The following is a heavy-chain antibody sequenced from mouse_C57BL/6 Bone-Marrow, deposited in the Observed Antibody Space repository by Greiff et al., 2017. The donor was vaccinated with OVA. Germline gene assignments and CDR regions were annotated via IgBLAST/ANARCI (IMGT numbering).Heavy chain of an antibody. V-gene: IGHV14-2*01. CDR2: IDPEDGET. CDR3: ARTARYDYDWYFDV. CDR1: GFNIKDYY. J-gene: IGHJ1*03. D-gene: IGHD2-4*01. Sequence: VQLQQSGAELVKPGASVKLSCTASGFNIKDYYMHWVKQRTEQGLEWIGRIDPEDGETKYAPNFQGKATITADTSSNTAYLQLSSLTSEDTAVYYWARTARYDYDWYFDVWGTGTAVTVSS.